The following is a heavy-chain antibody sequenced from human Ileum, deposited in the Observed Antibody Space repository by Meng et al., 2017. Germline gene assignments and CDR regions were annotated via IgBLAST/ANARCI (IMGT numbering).Heavy chain of an antibody. CDR2: VWYDGTKK. CDR3: ARGTHYSDYVLDH. Sequence: GGSLRLSCAASGFVFSDSGMHWVRQPPGKGLEWVAMVWYDGTKKYYTESLKGRFTISRDNSKNMVSLEMNSLRAEDTAIYYCARGTHYSDYVLDHWGQGTLVTVSS. V-gene: IGHV3-33*01. D-gene: IGHD4-11*01. J-gene: IGHJ4*02. CDR1: GFVFSDSG.